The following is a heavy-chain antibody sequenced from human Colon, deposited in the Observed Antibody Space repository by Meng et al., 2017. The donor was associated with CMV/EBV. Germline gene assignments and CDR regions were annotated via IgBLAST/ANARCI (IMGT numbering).Heavy chain of an antibody. CDR2: VSSGGNT. CDR1: GSSVSRNTFV. Sequence: QLQLGAAGPALVKHSATLALACTVCGSSVSRNTFVWGWVRQPPGKGLEWIGSVSSGGNTYYIPTLKSRVTISVDAAKRQFSLKVNSLTAADTAVYYCAKESIGKWQFPDYFDSWGQGILVTVSS. D-gene: IGHD3-10*01. CDR3: AKESIGKWQFPDYFDS. V-gene: IGHV4-39*07. J-gene: IGHJ4*02.